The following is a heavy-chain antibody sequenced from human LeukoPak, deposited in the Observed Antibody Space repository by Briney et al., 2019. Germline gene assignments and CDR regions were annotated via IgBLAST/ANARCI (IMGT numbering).Heavy chain of an antibody. CDR3: ARDQGAFDI. V-gene: IGHV1-69*06. CDR1: GGTFSSFA. J-gene: IGHJ3*02. CDR2: IIPLFGTI. Sequence: GASVKVSCKASGGTFSSFAICWVRQAPGQGLEWMGGIIPLFGTINYAQKFQGRVTITADKSTTTAYMELSSLRSEDTAVYYCARDQGAFDIWGQGTMVTVSS.